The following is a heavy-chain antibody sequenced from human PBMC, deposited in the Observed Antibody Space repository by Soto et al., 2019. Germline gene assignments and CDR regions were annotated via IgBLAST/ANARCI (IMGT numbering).Heavy chain of an antibody. J-gene: IGHJ4*02. Sequence: EAQLLESGGDLVQPGGSLRLSCAASEFSFDDYAMSWVRQAPGKGLEWVSSITYTGVSTYYADSVKGRFTISRDNSRDTLFLQMNSLGAEDTAIYYCAKSSVWYPYFDSWGQGTLVTVSS. CDR1: EFSFDDYA. CDR2: ITYTGVST. CDR3: AKSSVWYPYFDS. D-gene: IGHD6-13*01. V-gene: IGHV3-23*01.